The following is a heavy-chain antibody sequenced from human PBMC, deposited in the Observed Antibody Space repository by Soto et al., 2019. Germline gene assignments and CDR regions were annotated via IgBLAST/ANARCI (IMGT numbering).Heavy chain of an antibody. CDR3: ARGRLWGGERVVVVAAPNWFDP. CDR2: IYYSGST. J-gene: IGHJ5*02. V-gene: IGHV4-30-4*01. Sequence: QVQLQESGPGLVKPSQTLSLTCTVSGGSISSGDYYWSWIRQPPGKGLEWIGYIYYSGSTYYNPSLKRRVTISVDTSKNQFSLRLSSVTAADTAVYYCARGRLWGGERVVVVAAPNWFDPWGQGTLVTVSS. D-gene: IGHD2-15*01. CDR1: GGSISSGDYY.